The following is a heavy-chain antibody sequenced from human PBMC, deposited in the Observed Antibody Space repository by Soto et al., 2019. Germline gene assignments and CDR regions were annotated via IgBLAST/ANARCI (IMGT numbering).Heavy chain of an antibody. CDR3: ARRHLAVAVSPWFDP. V-gene: IGHV2-26*01. Sequence: QVTLKESGPVLVKPTEPLTLRCTVSGLSITDSEMGVSWIRQPPGQPLEWLAHIDSSGEKSYRKFLKSRLAISKDTSKSQLVLTMTNMDPADTATYYCARRHLAVAVSPWFDPWGQGIPVTVSS. CDR1: GLSITDSEMG. CDR2: IDSSGEK. J-gene: IGHJ5*02. D-gene: IGHD4-4*01.